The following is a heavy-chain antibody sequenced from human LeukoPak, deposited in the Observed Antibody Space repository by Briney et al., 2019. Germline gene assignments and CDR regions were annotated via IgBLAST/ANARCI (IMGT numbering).Heavy chain of an antibody. V-gene: IGHV1-18*01. CDR3: ARDRIGGTYYDY. D-gene: IGHD1-26*01. CDR2: ISVFNGNT. Sequence: ASVKVSCKASGYTISNYAFTWVRQAPGQGLEWMGWISVFNGNTKYAQKLQGRVTMTTDTSTSTAYMELRSLTSDDTAVYYCARDRIGGTYYDYWGQGTLVTVSS. J-gene: IGHJ4*02. CDR1: GYTISNYA.